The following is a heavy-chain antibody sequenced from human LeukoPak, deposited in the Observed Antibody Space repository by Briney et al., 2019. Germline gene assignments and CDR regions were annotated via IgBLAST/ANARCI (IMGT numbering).Heavy chain of an antibody. CDR2: IYTSGST. Sequence: PSETLSLTCTVSGGSISSGSYYWSWIRQPAGKGLEWIGRIYTSGSTNYNPSLKSRLTISLDTSKNQFSLKLSSVTAADTAVYYCARAYCSGGTCYDSRGWFDPWGQGTLVTVSS. CDR3: ARAYCSGGTCYDSRGWFDP. V-gene: IGHV4-61*02. D-gene: IGHD2-15*01. CDR1: GGSISSGSYY. J-gene: IGHJ5*02.